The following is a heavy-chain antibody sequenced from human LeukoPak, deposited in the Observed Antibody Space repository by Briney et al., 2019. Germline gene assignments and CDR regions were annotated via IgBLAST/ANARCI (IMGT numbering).Heavy chain of an antibody. CDR3: ARANSGYDPAYYFGLDV. Sequence: ASVKVSCKASGYTFTGYYMHWVRQAPGQGLEWMGWINPNSGGTNYAQKFRGRVTMTRDTSISTGYMDLSRLKSDDTAVYYCARANSGYDPAYYFGLDVWGQGTTVTVSS. CDR2: INPNSGGT. V-gene: IGHV1-2*02. D-gene: IGHD5-12*01. CDR1: GYTFTGYY. J-gene: IGHJ6*02.